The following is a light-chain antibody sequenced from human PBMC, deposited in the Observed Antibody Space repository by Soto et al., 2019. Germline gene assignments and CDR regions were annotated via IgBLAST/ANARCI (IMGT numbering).Light chain of an antibody. CDR3: QQRSNWPPAT. J-gene: IGKJ1*01. Sequence: EIVLTQSPATLSLYPGERATLSCRASQSVGSSLAWYQQKTGQAPRLLIYDASNRATGIPARFSGSGSGTDFTLTISSLEPEDFAVYYCQQRSNWPPATFGQGTKVEIK. V-gene: IGKV3-11*01. CDR1: QSVGSS. CDR2: DAS.